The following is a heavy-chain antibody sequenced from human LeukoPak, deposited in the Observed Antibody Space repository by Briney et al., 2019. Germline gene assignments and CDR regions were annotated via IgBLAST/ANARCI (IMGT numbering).Heavy chain of an antibody. V-gene: IGHV4-61*08. D-gene: IGHD3-10*01. CDR3: ARERHYYGSGSYYDY. CDR2: IYYSGST. CDR1: GGSIITNDYW. J-gene: IGHJ4*02. Sequence: PSETLSLTCVVSGGSIITNDYWWGCIRQPPGKGLEWIGYIYYSGSTNYNPSLKSRVTISVDTSKNQFSLKLSSVTAADTAVYYCARERHYYGSGSYYDYWGQGTLVTVSS.